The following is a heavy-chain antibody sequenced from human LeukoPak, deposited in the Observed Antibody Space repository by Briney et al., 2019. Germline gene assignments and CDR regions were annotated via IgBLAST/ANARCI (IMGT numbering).Heavy chain of an antibody. CDR3: ARDLVVAATYYYMDV. CDR1: GGSFSGYY. V-gene: IGHV4-34*01. J-gene: IGHJ6*03. Sequence: PSETLSLTCAVYGGSFSGYYWSWIRQPPGKGLEWIGEINHSGSTNDNPSLKSRVTISVDTSKNQFSLKLSSVTAADTAVYYCARDLVVAATYYYMDVWGKGTTVTVSS. D-gene: IGHD2-15*01. CDR2: INHSGST.